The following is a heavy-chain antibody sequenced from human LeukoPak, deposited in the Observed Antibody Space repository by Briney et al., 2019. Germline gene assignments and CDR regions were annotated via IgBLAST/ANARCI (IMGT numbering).Heavy chain of an antibody. D-gene: IGHD4-17*01. J-gene: IGHJ4*02. V-gene: IGHV4-39*01. CDR1: GGSISSGSYY. Sequence: SETLSLTCTVSGGSISSGSYYWGWIRQPPGKGLEWIGTIYYGGSTYSTPSLKSRVTISVDTSKNQFSLKLTSVTAADTAVYYCARHALTTVTAGFDFWGQGTLVTVSS. CDR2: IYYGGST. CDR3: ARHALTTVTAGFDF.